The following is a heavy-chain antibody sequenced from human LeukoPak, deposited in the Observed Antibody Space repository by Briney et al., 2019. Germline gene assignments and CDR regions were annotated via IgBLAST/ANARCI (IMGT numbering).Heavy chain of an antibody. Sequence: GGSLRLSCAASGFTFNTYAMSWVRQAPGKGLEWVSVISGSGGTTYYADSVKGRFTISRDSSKSTLYLQMNSLRADDTAVYYCAKANWGGDYYFYYGLDVWGQGTTVTVSS. J-gene: IGHJ6*02. CDR3: AKANWGGDYYFYYGLDV. CDR1: GFTFNTYA. CDR2: ISGSGGTT. D-gene: IGHD7-27*01. V-gene: IGHV3-23*01.